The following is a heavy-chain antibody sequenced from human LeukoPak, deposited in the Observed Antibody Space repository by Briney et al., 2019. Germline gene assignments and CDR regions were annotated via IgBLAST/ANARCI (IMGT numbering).Heavy chain of an antibody. V-gene: IGHV1-18*01. J-gene: IGHJ4*02. D-gene: IGHD5-18*01. CDR2: ISAYNGNT. Sequence: ASVKVSCKASGYTFTSYGISWVRQAPGQGLEWMGWISAYNGNTNYAQKLQGRVTMTTDTSTSTAYMEPRSLRSDDTAVYYCARDPGWDTAMVPDYWGQGTLVTVSS. CDR1: GYTFTSYG. CDR3: ARDPGWDTAMVPDY.